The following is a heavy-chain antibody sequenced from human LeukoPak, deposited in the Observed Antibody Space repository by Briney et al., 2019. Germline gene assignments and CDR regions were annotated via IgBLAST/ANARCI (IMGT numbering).Heavy chain of an antibody. J-gene: IGHJ5*02. CDR3: ARARDQEDILNGYYQET. V-gene: IGHV1-69*04. CDR2: IIPILGIA. D-gene: IGHD3-9*01. CDR1: GGTFSSYA. Sequence: SVKVSCKASGGTFSSYAISWVRQAPGQGLEWMGRIIPILGIANYAQKFQGRVTITADKSTSTAYMELSSLRSEDTAVYYCARARDQEDILNGYYQETWGQGTLVTVSS.